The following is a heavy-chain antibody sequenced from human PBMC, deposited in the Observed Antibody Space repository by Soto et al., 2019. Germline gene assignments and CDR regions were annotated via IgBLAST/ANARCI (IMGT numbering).Heavy chain of an antibody. CDR3: ARDFPLYRYDSSGYPHPMYGMDV. Sequence: PGGSLRLSCTASGFTFSSYWMHWVRQAPGKGLVWVSRINSDGSSTSYADSVKGRFTISRDNAKNTLYLQMNSLRAEDTAVYYCARDFPLYRYDSSGYPHPMYGMDVWGQGTTVTVSS. D-gene: IGHD3-22*01. CDR1: GFTFSSYW. V-gene: IGHV3-74*01. CDR2: INSDGSST. J-gene: IGHJ6*02.